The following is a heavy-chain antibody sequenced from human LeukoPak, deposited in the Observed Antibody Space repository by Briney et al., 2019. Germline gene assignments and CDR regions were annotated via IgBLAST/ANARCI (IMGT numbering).Heavy chain of an antibody. CDR3: ATGRSGCSSTSCYAGGLYYFDY. Sequence: PSETLSLTCTVSGGSISSYYWSWIRQPPGKGLEWIGYIYYSGSTNYKPSLKSRVTISVDTSKNQFSLKLNSVTAADTAVYYCATGRSGCSSTSCYAGGLYYFDYWGQGTLVTVSS. CDR2: IYYSGST. V-gene: IGHV4-59*01. J-gene: IGHJ4*02. CDR1: GGSISSYY. D-gene: IGHD2-2*01.